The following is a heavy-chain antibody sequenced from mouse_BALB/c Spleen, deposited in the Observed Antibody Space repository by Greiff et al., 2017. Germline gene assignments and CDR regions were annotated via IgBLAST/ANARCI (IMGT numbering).Heavy chain of an antibody. V-gene: IGHV5-6*01. J-gene: IGHJ4*01. CDR3: ARLDRYDYAMDY. CDR1: GFTFSSYG. CDR2: ISSGGSYT. Sequence: EVQLVESGGDLVKPGGSLKLSCAASGFTFSSYGMSWVRQTPDKRLEWVATISSGGSYTYYPDSVKGRFTISRDNAKNTLYLQMSSLKSEDTAMYYCARLDRYDYAMDYWGQGTSVTVSS. D-gene: IGHD2-14*01.